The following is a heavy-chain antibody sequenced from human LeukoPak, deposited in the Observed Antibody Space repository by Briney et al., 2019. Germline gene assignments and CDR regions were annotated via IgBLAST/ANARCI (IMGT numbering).Heavy chain of an antibody. J-gene: IGHJ6*03. CDR2: IYTSGST. V-gene: IGHV4-4*07. D-gene: IGHD6-6*01. CDR1: GGSISSYY. CDR3: ARGRGIAARYYYYMDV. Sequence: PSETLSLTCTVSGGSISSYYWNWIRQPAGKGLEWIGRIYTSGSTNYNPSLKSRVTMSVDTSKNQFSLKLSSVTAADTAVYYCARGRGIAARYYYYMDVWGKGTTVTVSS.